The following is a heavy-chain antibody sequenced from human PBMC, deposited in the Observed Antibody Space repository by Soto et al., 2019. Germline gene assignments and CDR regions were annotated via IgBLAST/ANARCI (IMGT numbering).Heavy chain of an antibody. J-gene: IGHJ6*02. Sequence: PGVSLQICCSGSGYSVTIYWIGWVRQMPGKGLELMGIIYPGDSDTRYSPSFQGQVTISADKSISTAYLQWSSLKASDTAMYYCARTAAAGKYYYGMDVWGQGTTVTVSS. CDR2: IYPGDSDT. CDR3: ARTAAAGKYYYGMDV. D-gene: IGHD6-13*01. V-gene: IGHV5-51*01. CDR1: GYSVTIYW.